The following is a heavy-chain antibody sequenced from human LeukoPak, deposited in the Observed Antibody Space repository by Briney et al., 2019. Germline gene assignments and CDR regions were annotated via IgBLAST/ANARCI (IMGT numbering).Heavy chain of an antibody. J-gene: IGHJ4*02. CDR1: GFTFSSYA. CDR3: ARVSYDFWSGYLDYFDY. Sequence: GGSLRLSCAASGFTFSSYAMHWVRQAPGKGLEWVAVISYDGSNKYYADSVKGRFTISRDNSKNTLYLQMNSLRAEDTAVYYCARVSYDFWSGYLDYFDYWGQGTLVTVSS. CDR2: ISYDGSNK. D-gene: IGHD3-3*01. V-gene: IGHV3-30-3*01.